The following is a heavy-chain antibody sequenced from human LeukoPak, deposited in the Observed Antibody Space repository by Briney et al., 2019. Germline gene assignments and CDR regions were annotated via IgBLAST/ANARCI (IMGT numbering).Heavy chain of an antibody. CDR2: IRSDGTNK. Sequence: PGGSLRLSCAASGLTFSRHVMHWVRQAPGKGLEWVAFIRSDGTNKDYADSLKGRFIISRDNSKNTLYLQMNSLRAEDTAVYYCASGTYQLLLSWFDPWGQGTLVTVSS. CDR3: ASGTYQLLLSWFDP. D-gene: IGHD2-2*01. J-gene: IGHJ5*02. CDR1: GLTFSRHV. V-gene: IGHV3-30*02.